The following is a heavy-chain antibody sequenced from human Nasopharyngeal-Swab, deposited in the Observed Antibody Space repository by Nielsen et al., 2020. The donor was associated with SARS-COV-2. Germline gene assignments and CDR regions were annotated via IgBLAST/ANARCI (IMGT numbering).Heavy chain of an antibody. CDR1: GYTFISYG. D-gene: IGHD3-16*01. CDR2: ISVYNGYT. J-gene: IGHJ4*02. V-gene: IGHV1-18*01. Sequence: AAVKVSCKTSGYTFISYGISWVRQAPGQGLEWLGSISVYNGYTNYPQKLQGRVTMTTDTSTTTASMELRSLRSADTAVYYCARDSIAFGGPEGDYWGQGTLVTVSS. CDR3: ARDSIAFGGPEGDY.